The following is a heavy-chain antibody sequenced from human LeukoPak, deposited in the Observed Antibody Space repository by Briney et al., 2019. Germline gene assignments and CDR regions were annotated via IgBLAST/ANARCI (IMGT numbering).Heavy chain of an antibody. CDR2: INAGNGNT. Sequence: GASVKVSCKASGYTFTSYTIHWVRQAPGHRLEWMGWINAGNGNTKYSQEFQDRVTITRDTSASTAYMELSSLRSEDMAVYYCARARYETRIWPKSRYDYYHYMDVWGKGTTVTVSS. CDR3: ARARYETRIWPKSRYDYYHYMDV. V-gene: IGHV1-3*03. CDR1: GYTFTSYT. D-gene: IGHD3-3*01. J-gene: IGHJ6*03.